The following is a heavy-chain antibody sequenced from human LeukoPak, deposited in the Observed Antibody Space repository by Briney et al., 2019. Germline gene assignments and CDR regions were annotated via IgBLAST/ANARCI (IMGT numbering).Heavy chain of an antibody. V-gene: IGHV3-23*01. CDR1: GFTFSNYA. J-gene: IGHJ4*02. CDR3: AKRLGDQRAFDY. D-gene: IGHD2-21*02. Sequence: GGSLRLSCAASGFTFSNYAMSCVRQAPGKRLEWVSGISGTSGTINYADPVKGRFTISRDNSKNTVYLQMNSLRAEDTAVYYCAKRLGDQRAFDYWGQGTLVTVSS. CDR2: ISGTSGTI.